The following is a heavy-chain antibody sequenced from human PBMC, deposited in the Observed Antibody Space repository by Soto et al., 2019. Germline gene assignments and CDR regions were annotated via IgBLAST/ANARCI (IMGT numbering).Heavy chain of an antibody. J-gene: IGHJ5*02. D-gene: IGHD2-2*01. V-gene: IGHV4-39*01. CDR2: IYYSGST. CDR1: GGSISSSSYY. Sequence: PSETLSLTCTVSGGSISSSSYYWGWIRQPPGKGLEWIGSIYYSGSTYYNPSLKSRVTISVDTSKNQFSLKLSSVTAADMAAYYFARQPYCSSTSCYPFSNWFDPWGQGTLVTVGS. CDR3: ARQPYCSSTSCYPFSNWFDP.